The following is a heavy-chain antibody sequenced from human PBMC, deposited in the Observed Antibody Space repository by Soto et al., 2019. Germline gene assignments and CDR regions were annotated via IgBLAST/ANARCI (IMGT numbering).Heavy chain of an antibody. Sequence: SETLSLTCTFSGGSISSYYWSWIRQPPGKGLEWIGYIYYSGSTNYNPSLKSRVTISVDTSKNQFSLKLSSVTAADTAVYYCARGREYGDYDYWGQGTLVTVSS. V-gene: IGHV4-59*01. CDR3: ARGREYGDYDY. D-gene: IGHD4-17*01. J-gene: IGHJ4*02. CDR2: IYYSGST. CDR1: GGSISSYY.